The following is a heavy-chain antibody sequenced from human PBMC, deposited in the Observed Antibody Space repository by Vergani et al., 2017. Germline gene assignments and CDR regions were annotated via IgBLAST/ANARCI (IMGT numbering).Heavy chain of an antibody. CDR3: ARATGDGYNGGFDY. J-gene: IGHJ4*02. D-gene: IGHD5-24*01. CDR2: IYHSGST. CDR1: GGSISSGGYS. V-gene: IGHV4-30-2*01. Sequence: QLQLQESGSGLVKPSQTLSLTCAVSGGSISSGGYSWSWIRQPPGKGLEWIGYIYHSGSTYYNPSLKSRVTISVDRSKNQFSLKLSSVTAADTAVYYCARATGDGYNGGFDYWGQGTLVTVSS.